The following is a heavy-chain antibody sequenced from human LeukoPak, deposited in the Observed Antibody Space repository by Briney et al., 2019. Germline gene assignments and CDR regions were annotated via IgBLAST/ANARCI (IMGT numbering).Heavy chain of an antibody. V-gene: IGHV1-69*02. D-gene: IGHD2-15*01. CDR3: ARAYGGGTFDY. CDR2: IIPILGIA. J-gene: IGHJ4*02. Sequence: SVKVSCTASGGTFSSYTISWVRQAPGQGLEWMGRIIPILGIANYAQKFQGRVTITADKSTSTAYMELSSLRSEDTAVYYCARAYGGGTFDYWGQGTLVTVSS. CDR1: GGTFSSYT.